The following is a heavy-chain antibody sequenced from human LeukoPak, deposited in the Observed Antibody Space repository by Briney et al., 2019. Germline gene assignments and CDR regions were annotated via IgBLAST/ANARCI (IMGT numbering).Heavy chain of an antibody. CDR1: GVSISSSSYY. V-gene: IGHV4-39*01. CDR3: GLTYSSSSKFDY. CDR2: IYYSGST. J-gene: IGHJ4*02. Sequence: VKPSETLSLTCPVSGVSISSSSYYWGWIRQPPGKGLEWIGSIYYSGSTYYNPSLKSLVTISVDTSKNQFSLKLSSVTATDTAVYYCGLTYSSSSKFDYWGQGTLVTVSS. D-gene: IGHD6-6*01.